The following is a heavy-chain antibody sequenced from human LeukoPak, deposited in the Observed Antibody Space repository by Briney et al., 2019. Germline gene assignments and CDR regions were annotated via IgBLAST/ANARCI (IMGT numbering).Heavy chain of an antibody. D-gene: IGHD2-2*01. CDR1: GFTFSSYA. Sequence: GGSLRLSCAASGFTFSSYAMSWVRQGPGKGLEWVSAISGSGGNTYYADSVKGRFTISRDSSKNTLYLQMNSLRAEDTAVYYCAKEGLSIVVVAAAPFDYWGQGTLVTVSS. CDR3: AKEGLSIVVVAAAPFDY. V-gene: IGHV3-23*01. J-gene: IGHJ4*02. CDR2: ISGSGGNT.